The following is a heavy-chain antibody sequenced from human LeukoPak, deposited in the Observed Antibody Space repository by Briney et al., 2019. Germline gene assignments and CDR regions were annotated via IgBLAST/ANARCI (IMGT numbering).Heavy chain of an antibody. Sequence: ASVKVSCKASGYTFTSYGISWVRQAPGQGLEWMGWISAYNGNTNYAQKLQGRVTMTTDTSTSTAYMELRSLRSDDTAVYYCAREGYYGSGRTRTFDPWGQGTLVTVSS. V-gene: IGHV1-18*01. D-gene: IGHD3-10*01. CDR2: ISAYNGNT. CDR3: AREGYYGSGRTRTFDP. J-gene: IGHJ5*02. CDR1: GYTFTSYG.